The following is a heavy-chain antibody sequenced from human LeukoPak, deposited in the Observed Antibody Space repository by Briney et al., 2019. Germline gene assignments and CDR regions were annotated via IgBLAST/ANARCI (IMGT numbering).Heavy chain of an antibody. J-gene: IGHJ4*02. CDR2: ISGSGGST. CDR1: GFTFSSYA. D-gene: IGHD2-15*01. Sequence: GGSLRLSCAASGFTFSSYAMSWVRQAPGKGLEWVSAISGSGGSTYYADSVKGQFTISRDNSKNTLYLQMTSLRAEDTAVYYCAKDLGSSYFAADWGQGTLVTVSS. V-gene: IGHV3-23*01. CDR3: AKDLGSSYFAAD.